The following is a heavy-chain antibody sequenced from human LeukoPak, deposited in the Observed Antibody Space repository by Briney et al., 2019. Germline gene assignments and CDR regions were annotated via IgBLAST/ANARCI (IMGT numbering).Heavy chain of an antibody. Sequence: ASVKVSCKASGYTFTSNYIQWVRQAPGQGLEWMGMIYPRAGSTSYAQKFQGRVTVTRDTSTSTVHMELSGLRSEDTAVYYCARDQEGFDYWGQGTLVTVSS. V-gene: IGHV1-46*01. J-gene: IGHJ4*02. CDR2: IYPRAGST. CDR1: GYTFTSNY. CDR3: ARDQEGFDY.